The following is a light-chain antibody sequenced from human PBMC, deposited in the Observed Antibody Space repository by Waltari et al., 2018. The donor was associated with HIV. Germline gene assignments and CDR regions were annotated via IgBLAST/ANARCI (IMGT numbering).Light chain of an antibody. V-gene: IGLV4-69*01. Sequence: QLVLTQSPSASASLGASVKLTCTLSSGHSSYAIAWHQQQPEKGPRYLMKLNSDGSHSKGDGIPDRFSGSSSGAGRYLTIPSLQSEDEADYYCQTWGTGIRVFGGGTKLTVL. CDR2: LNSDGSH. CDR3: QTWGTGIRV. CDR1: SGHSSYA. J-gene: IGLJ3*02.